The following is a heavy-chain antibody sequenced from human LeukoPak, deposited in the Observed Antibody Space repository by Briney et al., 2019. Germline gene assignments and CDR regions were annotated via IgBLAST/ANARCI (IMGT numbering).Heavy chain of an antibody. V-gene: IGHV1-2*02. Sequence: ASVTVSCKASGCTFTCYYMHWVGPAPGQGLAWMGLINFNSGGTNYAQKFQGRVTMTRDTSISTAYMELSRLRSDDTAVYYCAREGYDILTGYYVFGTWGQGTLVTVSS. J-gene: IGHJ4*02. D-gene: IGHD3-9*01. CDR1: GCTFTCYY. CDR3: AREGYDILTGYYVFGT. CDR2: INFNSGGT.